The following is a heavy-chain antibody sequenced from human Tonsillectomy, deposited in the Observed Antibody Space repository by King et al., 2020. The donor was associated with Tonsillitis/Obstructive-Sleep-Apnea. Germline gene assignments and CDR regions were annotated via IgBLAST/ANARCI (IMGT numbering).Heavy chain of an antibody. V-gene: IGHV5-51*03. Sequence: QLVQSGAEVKKPGESLKISCKGSGYSFITYWIGWVRQMPGKGLEWMGIIYPGDSDTTYSPSFQGQVTISVDKSISTAYLQWSSLKASVSAFYYCATSPGYSSRWRIDYWGQGTLVTVSS. CDR1: GYSFITYW. CDR3: ATSPGYSSRWRIDY. CDR2: IYPGDSDT. J-gene: IGHJ4*02. D-gene: IGHD6-13*01.